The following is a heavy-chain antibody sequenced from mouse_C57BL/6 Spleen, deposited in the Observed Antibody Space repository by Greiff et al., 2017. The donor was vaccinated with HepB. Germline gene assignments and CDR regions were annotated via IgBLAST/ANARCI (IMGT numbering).Heavy chain of an antibody. D-gene: IGHD2-1*01. V-gene: IGHV1-50*01. J-gene: IGHJ4*01. CDR2: IDPSDSYT. Sequence: QVQLQQPGAELVKPGASMKLSCKASGYTFTSYWMQWVKQRPGQGLEWIGEIDPSDSYTNYNQKFKGKATLTVDTSSSTAYMQLSSLTSEDSAVYYCARGSRYYGNYDAMDYWGQGTSVTVSS. CDR3: ARGSRYYGNYDAMDY. CDR1: GYTFTSYW.